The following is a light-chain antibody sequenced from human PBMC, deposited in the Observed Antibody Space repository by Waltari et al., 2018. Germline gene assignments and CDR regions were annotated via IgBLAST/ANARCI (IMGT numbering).Light chain of an antibody. Sequence: QSALTQPASVSGSPGQSTTISCTGTSSDVGGYNYVSWYQQPPGKVPKLLIFDVSNPPSGVSNRFSGSKSGNTASLTISGLQAEDESDYYCCSFTSRSTWVFGGGTKLTVL. CDR1: SSDVGGYNY. J-gene: IGLJ3*02. V-gene: IGLV2-14*01. CDR3: CSFTSRSTWV. CDR2: DVS.